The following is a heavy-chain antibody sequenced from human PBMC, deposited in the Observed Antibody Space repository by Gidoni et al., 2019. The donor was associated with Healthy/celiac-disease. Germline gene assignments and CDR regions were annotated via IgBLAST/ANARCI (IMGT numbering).Heavy chain of an antibody. J-gene: IGHJ6*02. CDR1: GFTFTSSA. CDR3: AAPEENGMDV. Sequence: QMQLVQSGPEVTKPGTSEKVSCQAPGFTFTSSAVQWVRQARGKRLEWIGWIVVGSGNTNYAQKFQERVTITRDMSTSTAYMELSSLRSEDTAVYYCAAPEENGMDVWGQGTTVTVSS. V-gene: IGHV1-58*01. CDR2: IVVGSGNT.